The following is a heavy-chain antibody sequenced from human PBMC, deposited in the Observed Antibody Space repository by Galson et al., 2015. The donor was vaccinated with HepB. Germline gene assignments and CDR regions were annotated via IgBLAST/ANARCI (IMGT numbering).Heavy chain of an antibody. CDR2: INGYDGNT. Sequence: SVKVSCKAFGYTFSAYGLSWVRQAPGQGLEWLGWINGYDGNTKYAEKLQGRVTMTTDKATNTAHMELRSLRSDDTAVYYCARDETAQYYYGSGSYASGGWTWGQGTLVIVSS. D-gene: IGHD3-10*01. CDR1: GYTFSAYG. J-gene: IGHJ4*02. V-gene: IGHV1-18*04. CDR3: ARDETAQYYYGSGSYASGGWT.